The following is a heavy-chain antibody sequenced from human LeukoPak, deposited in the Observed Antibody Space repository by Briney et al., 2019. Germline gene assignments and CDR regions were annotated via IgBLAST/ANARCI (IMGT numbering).Heavy chain of an antibody. V-gene: IGHV1-18*01. CDR2: ISTYNGDT. Sequence: ASVKVSCKASGYTFTSYGITWVRQAPGQGLEWMGWISTYNGDTNYAQSLQGGVTMTTDTSTSTAYMELRSLRSDDTAIYYCARGRGSTSRYWGQGTLVTVSS. D-gene: IGHD5-12*01. CDR1: GYTFTSYG. J-gene: IGHJ4*02. CDR3: ARGRGSTSRY.